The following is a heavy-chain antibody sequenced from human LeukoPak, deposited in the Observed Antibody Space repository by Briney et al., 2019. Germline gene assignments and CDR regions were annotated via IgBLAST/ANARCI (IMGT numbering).Heavy chain of an antibody. J-gene: IGHJ4*02. CDR2: ISSNGGST. CDR3: ARRNYGDAVDY. Sequence: TGGSLRLSCAASGFTFSSCAMHWVRQAPGKGLEYVSAISSNGGSTYYANSVKGRFTISRDNSKNTLYLQMGSLRAEDMAVYYCARRNYGDAVDYWGQGTLVTVSS. D-gene: IGHD4-17*01. V-gene: IGHV3-64*01. CDR1: GFTFSSCA.